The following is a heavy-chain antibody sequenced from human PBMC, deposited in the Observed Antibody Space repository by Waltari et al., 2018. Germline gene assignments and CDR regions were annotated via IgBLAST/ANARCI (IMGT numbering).Heavy chain of an antibody. CDR3: ATSGWYCFDY. D-gene: IGHD6-19*01. CDR1: GFTFSSYG. CDR2: ISYDGSNK. Sequence: QVQLVESGGGVVQPGRSLRLSCAASGFTFSSYGMHWVRQAPDKGLEWVAVISYDGSNKYYADSVKGRFTISRDNAKNSLYLQMNSLRAEDTAVYYCATSGWYCFDYWGQGTLVTVSS. V-gene: IGHV3-30*03. J-gene: IGHJ4*02.